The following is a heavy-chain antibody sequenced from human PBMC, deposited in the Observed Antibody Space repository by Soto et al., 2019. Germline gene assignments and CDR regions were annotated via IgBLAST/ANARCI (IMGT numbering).Heavy chain of an antibody. J-gene: IGHJ4*02. V-gene: IGHV3-23*01. D-gene: IGHD1-26*01. Sequence: PGGSLRLSCAASGFTFSSYAMSWVRQAPGKGLAWVSAISGSGGSTYYADSVRGRFTISRDNSKNTLYLQMNSLRAEDTAVYYCAKARKWELSPSYFDYWGQGTLVTVSS. CDR2: ISGSGGST. CDR1: GFTFSSYA. CDR3: AKARKWELSPSYFDY.